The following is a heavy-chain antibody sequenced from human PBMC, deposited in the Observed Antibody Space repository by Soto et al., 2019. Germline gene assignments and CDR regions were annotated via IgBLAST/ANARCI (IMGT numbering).Heavy chain of an antibody. CDR3: AKYYYDSSGPQDY. J-gene: IGHJ4*02. V-gene: IGHV3-30*18. CDR2: ISYDGSNK. D-gene: IGHD3-22*01. Sequence: GGSLRLSCAASGFTFSSYGMHWVRQAPGKGLEWVAVISYDGSNKYYADSVKGRFTISRDNSKNTLYLQMSSLRAEDTAVYYCAKYYYDSSGPQDYWGQGTLVTVSS. CDR1: GFTFSSYG.